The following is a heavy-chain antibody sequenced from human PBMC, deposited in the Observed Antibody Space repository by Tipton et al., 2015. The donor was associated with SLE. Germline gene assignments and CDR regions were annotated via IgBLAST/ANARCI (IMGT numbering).Heavy chain of an antibody. CDR1: GGSISSYY. V-gene: IGHV4-59*08. CDR2: IYYSGST. D-gene: IGHD5-18*01. J-gene: IGHJ2*01. Sequence: LRLSCTVSGGSISSYYWSWIRQPPGKGLEWIGYIYYSGSTNYNPSLKSRVTISVDTSKNQFSLKRSSVTAADTAVYYCARGGTAMAYWYFDLWGRGTLVTVSS. CDR3: ARGGTAMAYWYFDL.